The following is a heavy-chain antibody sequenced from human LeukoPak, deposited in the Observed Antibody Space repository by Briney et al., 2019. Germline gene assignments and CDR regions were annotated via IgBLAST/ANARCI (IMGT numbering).Heavy chain of an antibody. Sequence: PGGSLRLSCAASGFTLSNYYMNWVRQAPGKGLEWVSYISSSGSTIYYADSVKGRFTISRDNAKNSLYLQMNSLRAEDTAVYYCAKDRRRWFGELLYRVGAFGIWGQGTMVTVSS. V-gene: IGHV3-48*04. J-gene: IGHJ3*02. CDR3: AKDRRRWFGELLYRVGAFGI. CDR2: ISSSGSTI. CDR1: GFTLSNYY. D-gene: IGHD3-10*01.